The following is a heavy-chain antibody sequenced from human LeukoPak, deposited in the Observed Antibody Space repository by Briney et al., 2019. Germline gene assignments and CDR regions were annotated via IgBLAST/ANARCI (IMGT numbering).Heavy chain of an antibody. D-gene: IGHD6-13*01. CDR1: GYTFTGYY. Sequence: GASVKVSCKASGYTFTGYYMHWVRQAPGQGLEWMGWINPNSGGTNYAQEFQGRVTMTRDTSISTAYMELSRLRSDDTGVYYCAHAELIAAATLDYWGQGTLVTVSS. J-gene: IGHJ4*02. CDR2: INPNSGGT. V-gene: IGHV1-2*02. CDR3: AHAELIAAATLDY.